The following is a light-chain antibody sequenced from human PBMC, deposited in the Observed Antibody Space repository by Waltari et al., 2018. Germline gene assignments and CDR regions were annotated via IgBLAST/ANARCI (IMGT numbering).Light chain of an antibody. Sequence: IQMTQSPSTLSASVGDRVTITCRASNSISNWLAWYQQKPGKAPKILIYKASTLEIGVTSRFSGSGSGTEFTLTIISLQPDDFATYYCQQYNSYSLLTFGGGTKVEIK. CDR2: KAS. J-gene: IGKJ4*01. CDR3: QQYNSYSLLT. V-gene: IGKV1-5*03. CDR1: NSISNW.